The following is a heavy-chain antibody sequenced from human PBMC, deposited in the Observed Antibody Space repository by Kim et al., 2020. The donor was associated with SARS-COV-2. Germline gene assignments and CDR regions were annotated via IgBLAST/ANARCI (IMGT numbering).Heavy chain of an antibody. CDR3: ARVKSRDCYNYSFDY. V-gene: IGHV1-46*01. D-gene: IGHD2-21*01. Sequence: ASVKVSCKASGYTFTSYYMHWVRQAPGQGLECMGIINPSGGSTSYAQKFQGRVTMTRDTSTSTVYMELSSLRSEDTAVYYCARVKSRDCYNYSFDYWGQGTLVTVSS. J-gene: IGHJ4*02. CDR1: GYTFTSYY. CDR2: INPSGGST.